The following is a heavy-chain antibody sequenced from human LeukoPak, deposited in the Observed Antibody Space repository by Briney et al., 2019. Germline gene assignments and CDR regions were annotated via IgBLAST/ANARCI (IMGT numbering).Heavy chain of an antibody. D-gene: IGHD1-26*01. CDR3: ASGSNPYQFDY. J-gene: IGHJ4*02. CDR1: GGSISTYY. V-gene: IGHV4-59*01. CDR2: VYYSGST. Sequence: PSETLSLTWAVSGGSISTYYWSWSRQPPGTGLEWIGYVYYSGSTNYNPSLRSRVTISVGTSKNQFSLKLSSVTAADTAVYYCASGSNPYQFDYWGQGTLVTVSS.